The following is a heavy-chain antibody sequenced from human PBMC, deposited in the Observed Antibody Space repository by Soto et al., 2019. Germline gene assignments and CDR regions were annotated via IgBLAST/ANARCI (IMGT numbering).Heavy chain of an antibody. Sequence: EVQLVESGGGLVQPGRSLRLSCAASGFTFDDHAMHWVRQAPGMGLEWVSGISWNSDTIGYADSVKGRFTVSRDNAKNSLYLQMNSLRAEDTALYYCAKAGNAYYYGAGCYGVFDYWGQGTLVTVSS. D-gene: IGHD3-10*01. CDR2: ISWNSDTI. J-gene: IGHJ4*02. V-gene: IGHV3-9*01. CDR1: GFTFDDHA. CDR3: AKAGNAYYYGAGCYGVFDY.